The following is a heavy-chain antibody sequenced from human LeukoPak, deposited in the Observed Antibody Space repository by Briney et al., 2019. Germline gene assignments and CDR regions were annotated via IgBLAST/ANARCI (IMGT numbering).Heavy chain of an antibody. V-gene: IGHV4-4*07. J-gene: IGHJ4*02. D-gene: IGHD1-26*01. Sequence: PSETLSLTCTVSGGSISSYYWSWLRQPAGKGLEWIGRIYTSGSTNYNPSLKSRVTMSVDTSKNQFSLKLSSVTAADTAVYYCAKDQSRVGASDPFDYWGQGMQVGVSS. CDR2: IYTSGST. CDR3: AKDQSRVGASDPFDY. CDR1: GGSISSYY.